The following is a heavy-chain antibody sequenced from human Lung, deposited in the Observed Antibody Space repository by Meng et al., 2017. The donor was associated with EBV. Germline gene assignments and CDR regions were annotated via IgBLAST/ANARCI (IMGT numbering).Heavy chain of an antibody. Sequence: VQLGHSGAEVKKPGALVKVSCKASGYLFNNYGVSWVRQAPGQGPEWMGWISAYNGNTNYAQNFQGRFTMTTDTSTSTAYMELRSLRSDDTAVYYCARDLPGGTKGTWLDLWGQGTLVTVSS. CDR1: GYLFNNYG. J-gene: IGHJ5*02. CDR2: ISAYNGNT. CDR3: ARDLPGGTKGTWLDL. V-gene: IGHV1-18*01. D-gene: IGHD1-14*01.